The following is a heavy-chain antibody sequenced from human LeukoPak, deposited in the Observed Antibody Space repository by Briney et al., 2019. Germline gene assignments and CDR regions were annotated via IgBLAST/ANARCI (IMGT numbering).Heavy chain of an antibody. D-gene: IGHD4-17*01. CDR2: IYYSGST. J-gene: IGHJ6*02. CDR1: GGSISSYY. V-gene: IGHV4-59*08. CDR3: ARHGDYAFGYYYGMDV. Sequence: PSETLSLTCTVSGGSISSYYWSWIRQPPGKGLEWIGYIYYSGSTNYNLSLKSRVTISVDTSKNQFSLKLSSVTAADTAVYYCARHGDYAFGYYYGMDVWGQGTTVTVSS.